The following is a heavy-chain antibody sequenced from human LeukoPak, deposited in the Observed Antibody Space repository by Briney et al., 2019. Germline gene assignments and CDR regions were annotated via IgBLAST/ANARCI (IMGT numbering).Heavy chain of an antibody. CDR3: SSSNYYGSGSYYFYYYYGMDV. CDR1: GFTFGGYA. J-gene: IGHJ6*02. V-gene: IGHV3-49*04. CDR2: IRSKAYGGTT. D-gene: IGHD3-10*01. Sequence: GGSLRLSCTASGFTFGGYAMSWVRQAPGKGLEWVGFIRSKAYGGTTEYAASVKGRFTISRDDSKSIAYLQMNSLKTEDTAVYYCSSSNYYGSGSYYFYYYYGMDVWGQGTTVTVSS.